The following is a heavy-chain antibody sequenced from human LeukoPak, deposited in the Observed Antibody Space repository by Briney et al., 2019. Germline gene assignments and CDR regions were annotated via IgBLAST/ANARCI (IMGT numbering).Heavy chain of an antibody. CDR3: ARATPSMDYDFWSGYSTYHDY. V-gene: IGHV1-2*02. D-gene: IGHD3-3*01. CDR1: GYTFTGYY. CDR2: INPNSGGT. Sequence: ASVKVSCKASGYTFTGYYMHWVRQAPGQGLEWMGWINPNSGGTNYAQKSQGRVTMTRDTSISTAYMELSRLRSDDTAVYYCARATPSMDYDFWSGYSTYHDYWGQGTLVTVSS. J-gene: IGHJ4*02.